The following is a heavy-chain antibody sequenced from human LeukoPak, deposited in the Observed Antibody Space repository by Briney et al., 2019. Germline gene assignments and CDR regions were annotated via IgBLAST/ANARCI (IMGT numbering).Heavy chain of an antibody. D-gene: IGHD3-16*01. CDR1: GFTFSSYW. CDR3: TVGGVMLGSADI. Sequence: PGGSLRLSCAASGFTFSSYWMHWVRQAPGKGLVWVSRINSDGSSTSYADSVKGRFTISRDNAKNTLYLQMNSLRAEDTAVYYCTVGGVMLGSADIWGQGTMVTVSS. J-gene: IGHJ3*02. CDR2: INSDGSST. V-gene: IGHV3-74*01.